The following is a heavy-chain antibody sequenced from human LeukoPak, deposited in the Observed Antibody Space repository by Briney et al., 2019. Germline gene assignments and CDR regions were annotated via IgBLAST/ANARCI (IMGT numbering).Heavy chain of an antibody. Sequence: GESLKISCKGSGYSFTSYWIGWVRQMPGKGLEWMGIIYPGDSDTRYSPSFQGQVTISADKSISTAYLQWSSLKASDTAMYYCARGGLDIVVVPDYDYWGQGTLVTVSS. J-gene: IGHJ4*02. D-gene: IGHD2-2*03. CDR3: ARGGLDIVVVPDYDY. CDR1: GYSFTSYW. CDR2: IYPGDSDT. V-gene: IGHV5-51*01.